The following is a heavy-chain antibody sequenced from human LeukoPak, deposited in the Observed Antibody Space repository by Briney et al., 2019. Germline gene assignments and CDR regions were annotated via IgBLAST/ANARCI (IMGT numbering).Heavy chain of an antibody. Sequence: ASVKVSCKASGYTFTSYYMHWVRQAPGEGLEWMGIINPSGGSTSYAQKFQGRVTMTRDTSISTAYMELSRLRSDDTAVYFCARDTFTPAAGTVDYWGQGTLVTVSS. CDR1: GYTFTSYY. D-gene: IGHD6-13*01. CDR3: ARDTFTPAAGTVDY. J-gene: IGHJ4*02. V-gene: IGHV1-46*01. CDR2: INPSGGST.